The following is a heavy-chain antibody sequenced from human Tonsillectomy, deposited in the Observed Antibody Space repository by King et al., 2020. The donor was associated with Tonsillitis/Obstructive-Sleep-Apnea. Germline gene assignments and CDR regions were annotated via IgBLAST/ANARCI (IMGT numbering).Heavy chain of an antibody. CDR1: TYVFTSYG. V-gene: IGHV1-18*04. CDR2: ISGFNGNT. D-gene: IGHD3-9*01. J-gene: IGHJ4*02. Sequence: VQLVESGAEVKKPGASVKVSCKASTYVFTSYGLTWVRQAPGQGLEWMGWISGFNGNTNYARKTQGRVTMTIDTSTSTAYMELRSLRSDDTAVYYCARDDILTGTLSHWGQGTLVTVSS. CDR3: ARDDILTGTLSH.